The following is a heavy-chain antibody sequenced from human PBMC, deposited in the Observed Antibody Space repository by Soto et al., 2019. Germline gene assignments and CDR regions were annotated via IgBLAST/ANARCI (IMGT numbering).Heavy chain of an antibody. D-gene: IGHD5-18*01. CDR3: ARDQELEDTALGLFDY. CDR2: VSANGGGT. CDR1: GFSFRAYA. Sequence: GGSLRLSCVAAGFSFRAYAMNWVRQAPGRGLEWVSAVSANGGGTYYADSVKGRFTIFRDNSKNTLYLQMNSLRAEDTAVYYCARDQELEDTALGLFDYWGQGTLVTVSS. V-gene: IGHV3-23*01. J-gene: IGHJ4*02.